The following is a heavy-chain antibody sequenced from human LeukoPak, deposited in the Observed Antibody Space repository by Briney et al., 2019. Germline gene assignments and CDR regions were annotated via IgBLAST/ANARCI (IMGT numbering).Heavy chain of an antibody. J-gene: IGHJ6*03. D-gene: IGHD6-13*01. CDR3: ARDIKWLGQRLVRGRYYYYYMDV. CDR1: GFTFRSHW. V-gene: IGHV3-74*01. CDR2: IDGDESAT. Sequence: GALRLSCAASGFTFRSHWMHWVRQAPGKGLIWVSRIDGDESATYYGDSVKGRFTISRDNAKNSLYLQMNSLRAEDTAVYYCARDIKWLGQRLVRGRYYYYYMDVWGIGTTVTDSS.